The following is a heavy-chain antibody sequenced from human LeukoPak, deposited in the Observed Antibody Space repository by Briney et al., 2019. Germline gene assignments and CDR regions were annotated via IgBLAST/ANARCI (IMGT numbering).Heavy chain of an antibody. CDR2: IYYSGST. CDR3: ARHYDSPPFDY. CDR1: GGSISSYY. V-gene: IGHV4-59*01. D-gene: IGHD3-22*01. J-gene: IGHJ4*02. Sequence: SETLSLTCTVSGGSISSYYWSWIRQPPGKGLEWIGYIYYSGSTNYNPSLKSRVTISVDTSKTQFSLKLSSVTAADTAVYYCARHYDSPPFDYWGQGTLVTVSS.